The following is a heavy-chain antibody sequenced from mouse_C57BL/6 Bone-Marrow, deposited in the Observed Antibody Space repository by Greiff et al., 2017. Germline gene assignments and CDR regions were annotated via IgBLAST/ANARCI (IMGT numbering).Heavy chain of an antibody. CDR1: GYTFTSYW. CDR2: IHPNSGST. V-gene: IGHV1-64*01. J-gene: IGHJ3*01. CDR3: ARERAWFAY. Sequence: VQLQQPGAELVKPGASVKLSCKASGYTFTSYWMHWVKQRPGQGLEWIGMIHPNSGSTDYNEKFKSKATLNVYKSSSTAYMQLSSLTSEDSAFYYCARERAWFAYWGQGTLVTVSA.